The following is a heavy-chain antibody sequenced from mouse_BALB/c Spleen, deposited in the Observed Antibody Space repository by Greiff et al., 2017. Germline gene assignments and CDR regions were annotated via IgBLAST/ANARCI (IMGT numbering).Heavy chain of an antibody. V-gene: IGHV5-4*02. J-gene: IGHJ2*01. Sequence: EVKVVESGGGLVKPGGSLKLSCAASGFTFSDYYMYWVRQTPEKRLEWVATISDGGSYTYYPDSVKGRFTISRDNAKNNLYLQMSSLKSEDTAMYYCARDLVDWGQGTTLTVSS. CDR1: GFTFSDYY. CDR3: ARDLVD. CDR2: ISDGGSYT. D-gene: IGHD1-1*02.